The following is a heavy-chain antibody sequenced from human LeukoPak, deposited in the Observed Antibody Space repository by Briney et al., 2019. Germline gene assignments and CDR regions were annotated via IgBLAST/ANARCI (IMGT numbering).Heavy chain of an antibody. D-gene: IGHD5-24*01. CDR3: ARDRRVAYSQNFDY. CDR2: FSGSGSTI. Sequence: GGSLRLSCAASGFTFSSYEMNWVRQAPGKGLEWVSYFSGSGSTIYYAASVKGRFTISRDNAKNSLYLQMNSLRAEDTAVYYCARDRRVAYSQNFDYWGQGTLVTVSS. J-gene: IGHJ4*02. CDR1: GFTFSSYE. V-gene: IGHV3-48*03.